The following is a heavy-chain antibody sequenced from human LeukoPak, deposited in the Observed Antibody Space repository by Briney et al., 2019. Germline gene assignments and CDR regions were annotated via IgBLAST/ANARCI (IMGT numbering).Heavy chain of an antibody. CDR1: GFTFSSYA. CDR2: ISYDGSNK. J-gene: IGHJ4*02. Sequence: GGSLRLSCAASGFTFSSYAMHWVRQAPGKGLEWVAVISYDGSNKYHADSVKGRFTISRDNSKNTLYLQMNSLRAEDTAVYYCAKESSGWDPYFFDYWGQGTLVTVSS. CDR3: AKESSGWDPYFFDY. V-gene: IGHV3-30*04. D-gene: IGHD6-25*01.